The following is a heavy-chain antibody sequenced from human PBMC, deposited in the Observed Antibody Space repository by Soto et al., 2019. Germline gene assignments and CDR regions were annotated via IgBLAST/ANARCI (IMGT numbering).Heavy chain of an antibody. V-gene: IGHV1-69*01. CDR2: IIPIFGTA. CDR3: ARDDLDDGDYGIRLVQYYYYGMDV. Sequence: QVQLVQSGAEVKKPGSSVKVSCKASGGTFSSYAISWVRQAPGQGLEWMGGIIPIFGTANYAQKFQGRVTITADESTSKAYMELSSLRSEDTAVYYCARDDLDDGDYGIRLVQYYYYGMDVWGQGTTVTVSS. J-gene: IGHJ6*02. CDR1: GGTFSSYA. D-gene: IGHD4-17*01.